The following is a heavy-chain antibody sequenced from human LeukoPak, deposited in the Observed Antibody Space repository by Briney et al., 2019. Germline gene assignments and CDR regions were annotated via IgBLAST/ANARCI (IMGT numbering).Heavy chain of an antibody. Sequence: SETLSLTCTVSGGSISSSSYYWGWIRQPPGKGLEWIGYIYYSGSTYYNPSLKSRVTISVDTSKNQFSLKLSSVTAAGTAVYYCARGSVDSSGSHAFDIWGQGTMVTVSS. CDR3: ARGSVDSSGSHAFDI. CDR1: GGSISSSSYY. CDR2: IYYSGST. V-gene: IGHV4-39*07. D-gene: IGHD3-22*01. J-gene: IGHJ3*02.